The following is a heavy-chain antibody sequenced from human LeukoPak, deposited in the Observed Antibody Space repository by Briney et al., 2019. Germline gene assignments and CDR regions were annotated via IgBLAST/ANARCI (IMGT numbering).Heavy chain of an antibody. J-gene: IGHJ6*04. CDR2: IYRGDST. Sequence: GGSLRLSCVASGFTVSSNYMSWVRQAPGKGLEWVSVIYRGDSTYYADSVKGRFTISRDNSKNTLYLQMHSLRAEDTAVYYCARESLGSVDPRGYSTTVSQDVWGKGTTVTISS. CDR3: ARESLGSVDPRGYSTTVSQDV. D-gene: IGHD4-17*01. V-gene: IGHV3-53*01. CDR1: GFTVSSNY.